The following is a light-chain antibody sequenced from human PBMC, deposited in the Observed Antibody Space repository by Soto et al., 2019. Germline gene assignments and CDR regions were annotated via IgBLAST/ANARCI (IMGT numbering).Light chain of an antibody. CDR3: QQANSFPLT. J-gene: IGKJ4*01. CDR1: QSISSY. CDR2: KAS. Sequence: DIQMTQSPASLSASVGDRVTITCRASQSISSYLNWYQQKPGKAPKLLIFKASSLQTGVPSKFSGSGSGTEFTLTISSLQPEDFATYYCQQANSFPLTFGGGTKVDI. V-gene: IGKV1-39*01.